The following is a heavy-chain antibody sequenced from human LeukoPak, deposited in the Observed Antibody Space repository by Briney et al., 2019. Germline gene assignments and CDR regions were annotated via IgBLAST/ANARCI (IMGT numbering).Heavy chain of an antibody. CDR2: ISYDGSNK. D-gene: IGHD2-2*01. Sequence: PGGSLRLSCAASGFTFSSYAMHWVRQAPGKGLEWVAVISYDGSNKYYADSVKGRFTISRDNSKNTLFLQMNSLRAEDTAVYYCARGGIVVVPAAIGGLDYWGQGTLVTVSS. CDR3: ARGGIVVVPAAIGGLDY. V-gene: IGHV3-30*04. J-gene: IGHJ4*02. CDR1: GFTFSSYA.